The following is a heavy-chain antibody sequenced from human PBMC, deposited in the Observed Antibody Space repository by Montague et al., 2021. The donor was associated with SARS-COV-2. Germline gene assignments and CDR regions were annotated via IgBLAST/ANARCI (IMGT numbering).Heavy chain of an antibody. D-gene: IGHD6-19*01. CDR3: ARQENSSGWFKPDAFDI. CDR2: IYTSGST. V-gene: IGHV4-61*02. J-gene: IGHJ3*02. CDR1: GGSISSGSYY. Sequence: TLSLTCTVSGGSISSGSYYWSRIRQPAGKGLEWIGRIYTSGSTNYNPSLKSRVTISVDTSKNQFSLKLSSVTAADTAVYYCARQENSSGWFKPDAFDIWGQGTMVTVSS.